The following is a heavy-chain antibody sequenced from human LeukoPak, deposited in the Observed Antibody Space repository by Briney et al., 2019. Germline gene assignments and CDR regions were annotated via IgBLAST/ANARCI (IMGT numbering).Heavy chain of an antibody. CDR3: AKDARGYHRPIDH. J-gene: IGHJ4*02. CDR1: GFTFTDFA. V-gene: IGHV3-23*01. D-gene: IGHD3-22*01. Sequence: PGGSLRLSCAASGFTFTDFAMNWVRQAPGKGQEWVSGIGGGGTNTDYADSVKGRFTISRDNSKNTLTLQMSSLRADDTAVYFCAKDARGYHRPIDHWGQGILVTVSS. CDR2: IGGGGTNT.